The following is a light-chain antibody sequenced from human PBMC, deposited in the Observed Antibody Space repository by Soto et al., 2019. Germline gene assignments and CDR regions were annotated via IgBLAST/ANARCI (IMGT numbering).Light chain of an antibody. CDR2: GAS. V-gene: IGKV3-20*01. CDR1: QSVSSSF. J-gene: IGKJ4*02. Sequence: EIVLTQSPGTLSLSPGERATLSYRASQSVSSSFFAWYQQKPGQAPRLLIYGASSRATGIPDRFSGSGSGTDFTLTISRLEPEDFAVYYCQQYSRSPLTFGGGTKVEIK. CDR3: QQYSRSPLT.